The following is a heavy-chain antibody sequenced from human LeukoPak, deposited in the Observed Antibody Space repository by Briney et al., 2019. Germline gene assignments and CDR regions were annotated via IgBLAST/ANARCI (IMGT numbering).Heavy chain of an antibody. CDR1: GGSVSTTSYY. CDR2: IYYSGST. Sequence: PSETLSLTCTVSGGSVSTTSYYWVWIRQPPGKGLEWVGSIYYSGSTYYNPSLKSRVTISVDTSKNQFSLKLSSVTAADTAVYYCALRYFDRDYWGQGTLVTVSS. J-gene: IGHJ4*02. V-gene: IGHV4-39*01. D-gene: IGHD3-9*01. CDR3: ALRYFDRDY.